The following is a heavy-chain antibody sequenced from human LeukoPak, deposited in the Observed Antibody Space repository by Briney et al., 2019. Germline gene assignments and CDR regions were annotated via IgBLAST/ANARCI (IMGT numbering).Heavy chain of an antibody. CDR3: AYRNNFEY. D-gene: IGHD1-26*01. J-gene: IGHJ4*02. CDR1: GFSFSGHW. CDR2: IKADGSEK. Sequence: GGSLRLSCAASGFSFSGHWMNWVRQPAGKGLEWVANIKADGSEKYYVDSVKGRFTISRDDAKRTVDLQMDNLRAEDTAIYYCAYRNNFEYWGQGALVTVSS. V-gene: IGHV3-7*05.